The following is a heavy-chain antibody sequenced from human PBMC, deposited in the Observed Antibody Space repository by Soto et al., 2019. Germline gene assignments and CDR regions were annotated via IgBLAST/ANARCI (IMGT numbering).Heavy chain of an antibody. CDR1: GGSISSYY. CDR3: AREGYYYYCMDV. J-gene: IGHJ6*02. Sequence: SETLSLTCTVSGGSISSYYWSWIRQPPGKGLEKIGYIYYSGSTNYNPSLKSRVTISVDTSKNQFSLKLSSVTAADTAVYYCAREGYYYYCMDVWGQGTTVTVSS. CDR2: IYYSGST. V-gene: IGHV4-59*01.